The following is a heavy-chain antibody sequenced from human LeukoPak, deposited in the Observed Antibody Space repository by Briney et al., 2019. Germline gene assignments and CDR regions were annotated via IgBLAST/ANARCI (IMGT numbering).Heavy chain of an antibody. CDR2: IYYSGST. V-gene: IGHV4-59*01. CDR1: GGSISSYY. D-gene: IGHD3-16*02. Sequence: PSETLSLTCTVSGGSISSYYWSWIRQPPGKGLEWMGYIYYSGSTNYNPSLKSRVTISVDTSKNQFSLKLSSVTAADTAVYYCARSYDYVWGSYRPNWFDPWGQGTLVTVSS. CDR3: ARSYDYVWGSYRPNWFDP. J-gene: IGHJ5*02.